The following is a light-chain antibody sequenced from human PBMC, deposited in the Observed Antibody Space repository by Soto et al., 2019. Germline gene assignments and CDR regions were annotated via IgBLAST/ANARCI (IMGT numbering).Light chain of an antibody. V-gene: IGLV2-14*01. J-gene: IGLJ2*01. CDR3: GSYTSSSTLV. Sequence: QSVLTQPASVSGSPGQSITISCTGTSSDVGGYNYVSWYQQHPGKAPKLMIYDVSDRPSGVSNRFPGSKSGNTASLTISGLQADDEADYYCGSYTSSSTLVFGGGTKLTVL. CDR1: SSDVGGYNY. CDR2: DVS.